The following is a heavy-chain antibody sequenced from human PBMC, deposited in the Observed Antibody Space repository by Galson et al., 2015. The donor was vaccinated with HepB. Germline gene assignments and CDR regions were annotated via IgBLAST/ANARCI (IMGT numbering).Heavy chain of an antibody. CDR3: ARGALVVVVGATLKNWFDP. Sequence: SVKASCKASGYTFSTYSITWVRQAPRQGLEWMGWISPYNRHTDYAQKFQGRVTMTTDTSTSAAYMELRSLRSDDTAVYYCARGALVVVVGATLKNWFDPWGQGTLVTVSS. J-gene: IGHJ5*02. CDR2: ISPYNRHT. D-gene: IGHD2-15*01. CDR1: GYTFSTYS. V-gene: IGHV1-18*01.